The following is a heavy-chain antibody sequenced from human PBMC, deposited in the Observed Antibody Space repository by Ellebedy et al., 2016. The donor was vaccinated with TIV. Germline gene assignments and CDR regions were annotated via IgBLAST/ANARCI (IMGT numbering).Heavy chain of an antibody. J-gene: IGHJ4*02. CDR3: ARDNAAEGYNYGGQIDY. Sequence: GSLRLSXTVSGGSISSSSYYWSWIRQPPGKGLEWIGEINHSGSTNYNPSLKSRVTISVDTSKNQFSLKLNSVTAADTAVYYCARDNAAEGYNYGGQIDYWGRGTLVTVSS. CDR1: GGSISSSSYY. V-gene: IGHV4-39*07. D-gene: IGHD5-24*01. CDR2: INHSGST.